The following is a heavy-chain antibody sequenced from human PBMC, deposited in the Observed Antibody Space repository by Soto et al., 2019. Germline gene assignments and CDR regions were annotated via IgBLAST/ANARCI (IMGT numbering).Heavy chain of an antibody. Sequence: PRESLKISCKGSGYSFTSYWIGWVRQMPGKGLEWMGIIYPGDSDTRYSPSFQGQVTISADKSISTAYLQWSSLKASDTAMYYCAICSSTSCYTSSYYYYGMDVWGQGTTVTVSS. CDR1: GYSFTSYW. D-gene: IGHD2-2*02. CDR3: AICSSTSCYTSSYYYYGMDV. V-gene: IGHV5-51*01. J-gene: IGHJ6*02. CDR2: IYPGDSDT.